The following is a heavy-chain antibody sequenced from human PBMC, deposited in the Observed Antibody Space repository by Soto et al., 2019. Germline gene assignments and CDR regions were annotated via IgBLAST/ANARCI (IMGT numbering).Heavy chain of an antibody. Sequence: SETLSLTCTVSGGSISSYYWSWIRQPPGKGLEWIGYIFYSGSTNYNPSLKSRVTISVDTSKNQFSLKLSSVTAADTAVYYCARSEATVLDYWGQGTLVTVSS. J-gene: IGHJ4*02. CDR1: GGSISSYY. V-gene: IGHV4-59*12. CDR2: IFYSGST. CDR3: ARSEATVLDY. D-gene: IGHD4-17*01.